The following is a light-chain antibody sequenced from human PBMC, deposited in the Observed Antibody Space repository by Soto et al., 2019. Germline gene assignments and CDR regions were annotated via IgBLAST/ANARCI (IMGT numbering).Light chain of an antibody. V-gene: IGLV1-44*01. CDR1: SSNVGRNT. J-gene: IGLJ1*01. CDR2: SYN. CDR3: AAWDDSLHGSYV. Sequence: QLVLTQPPSASGTPGQRVTISCSGSSSNVGRNTVNWYQQFPGTAPKLLIYSYNQRPSGVPDRFSASKSGTSASLDISGLQSEDEADYYCAAWDDSLHGSYVFGTGTKLTVL.